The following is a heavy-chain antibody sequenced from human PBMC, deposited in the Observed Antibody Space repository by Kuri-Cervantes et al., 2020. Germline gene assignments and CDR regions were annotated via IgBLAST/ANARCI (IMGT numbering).Heavy chain of an antibody. Sequence: GSLRLSCTVYGGSFSGHYWSWIRQPPGKGLEWIGEINHSGDTNYIPSLKSRVTISLDTSKNQFSLKLSSVTAADTAVYYCARGGYTGSRYYYYYMDVWGKGTTVTVSS. D-gene: IGHD3-16*02. CDR2: INHSGDT. V-gene: IGHV4-34*01. J-gene: IGHJ6*03. CDR1: GGSFSGHY. CDR3: ARGGYTGSRYYYYYMDV.